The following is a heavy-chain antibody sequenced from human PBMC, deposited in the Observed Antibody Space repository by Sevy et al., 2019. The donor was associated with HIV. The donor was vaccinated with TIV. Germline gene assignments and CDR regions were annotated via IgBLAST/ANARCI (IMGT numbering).Heavy chain of an antibody. V-gene: IGHV3-21*06. CDR2: ISSSGNYI. D-gene: IGHD1-26*01. Sequence: GGSLRLSCAASGFTFTDYSMTWVRQAPGKGLEWVSSISSSGNYIYYADSVKGRFSISRDNAKNSLFLQMNSLRAEGTAVYYCARSWELLEFFDFWGQGTLVTVSS. CDR1: GFTFTDYS. CDR3: ARSWELLEFFDF. J-gene: IGHJ4*02.